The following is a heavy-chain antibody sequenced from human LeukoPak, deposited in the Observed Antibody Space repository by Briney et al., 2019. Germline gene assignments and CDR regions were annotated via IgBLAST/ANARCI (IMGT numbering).Heavy chain of an antibody. Sequence: ASVKVPCKASGYTFTSYGLSWVRQAPGKGVEWMGWISAYNGNTNYAQKLQGRVTMTTDTSTSTAYMELRSLRSDDTAVYYCAVDYYDSSDPSGRDYWGQGTLVTVSS. CDR2: ISAYNGNT. CDR3: AVDYYDSSDPSGRDY. CDR1: GYTFTSYG. J-gene: IGHJ4*02. D-gene: IGHD3-22*01. V-gene: IGHV1-18*01.